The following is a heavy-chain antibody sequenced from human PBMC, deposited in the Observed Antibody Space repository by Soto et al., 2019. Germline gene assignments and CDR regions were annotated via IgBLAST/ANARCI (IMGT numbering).Heavy chain of an antibody. CDR3: ARGRRGNLAAAGMIGDWFDP. V-gene: IGHV4-4*07. CDR1: GGSISSYY. D-gene: IGHD6-13*01. J-gene: IGHJ5*02. Sequence: ETLSLTCTVSGGSISSYYWSWIRQPAGKGLEWIGRIYTSGSTNYNPSLKSRVTMSVDTSKNQFSLKLSSVTAADTAVYYCARGRRGNLAAAGMIGDWFDPWGQGTLVTVSS. CDR2: IYTSGST.